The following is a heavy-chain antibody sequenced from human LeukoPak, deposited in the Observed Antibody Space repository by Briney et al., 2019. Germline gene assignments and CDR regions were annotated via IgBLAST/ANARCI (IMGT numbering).Heavy chain of an antibody. CDR3: ATGSAQYYGH. J-gene: IGHJ4*02. CDR2: AYGDGSNQ. D-gene: IGHD3-10*01. CDR1: GFTFSIYS. V-gene: IGHV3-33*01. Sequence: GGSLRLSCAASGFTFSIYSMHWVRQAPGKGLEWVAVAYGDGSNQYYADSVKGRFTISKDISKNTLYLIMNSLRVEDTAVYYCATGSAQYYGHWGQGTLVTVSS.